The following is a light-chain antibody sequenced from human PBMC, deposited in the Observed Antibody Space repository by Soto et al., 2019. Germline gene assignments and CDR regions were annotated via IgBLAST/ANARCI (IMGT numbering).Light chain of an antibody. Sequence: EIVMTQSPGTLSVSPGERATLSCRASQSVSSNLAWYQQKPGQAPRLLIYGASTRATGIPTRFSGSRSGPEFTLTISSLQSEDFAVYYCQHYNNWPRTFGQGTKVEIK. CDR2: GAS. V-gene: IGKV3-15*01. CDR3: QHYNNWPRT. CDR1: QSVSSN. J-gene: IGKJ1*01.